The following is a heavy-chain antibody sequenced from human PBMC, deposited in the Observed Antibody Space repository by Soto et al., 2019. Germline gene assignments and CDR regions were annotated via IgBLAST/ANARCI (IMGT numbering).Heavy chain of an antibody. V-gene: IGHV4-31*03. Sequence: SETLSLTCTLSGVSITSGAYYWTWVRQHPGEGLEWIGYIYYNGNTYFSPSLKSRLTISIDTSKNQFSLKLSSVTAADTAMYYCARGINRRYYGMDVWGQGTTVTVSS. CDR2: IYYNGNT. J-gene: IGHJ6*02. CDR3: ARGINRRYYGMDV. CDR1: GVSITSGAYY.